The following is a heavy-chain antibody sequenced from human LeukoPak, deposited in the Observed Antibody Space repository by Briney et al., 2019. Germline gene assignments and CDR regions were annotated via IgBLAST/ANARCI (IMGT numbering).Heavy chain of an antibody. J-gene: IGHJ1*01. V-gene: IGHV4-39*01. CDR3: AVAYCGGDCYLEYFQH. Sequence: SETLSLTCTVSGGSISSSSYYWGLIRQPPGKGLEWIGSIYYSGSTYYNPSLKSRVTISVDTSKNQFSLKLSSVTAADTAVYYCAVAYCGGDCYLEYFQHWGQGTLVTVSS. D-gene: IGHD2-21*01. CDR1: GGSISSSSYY. CDR2: IYYSGST.